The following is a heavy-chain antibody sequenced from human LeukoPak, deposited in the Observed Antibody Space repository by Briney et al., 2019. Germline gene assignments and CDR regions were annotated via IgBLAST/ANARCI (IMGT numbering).Heavy chain of an antibody. V-gene: IGHV3-21*04. CDR2: ISSSSSYI. J-gene: IGHJ4*02. Sequence: GGSLRLSCAASGFTFSSYSMNWVRQAPGKGLEWVSSISSSSSYIYYADSVKGRFTIFRDNAKNSLYLQMNSLRAEDTAVYYCARDKTDYYYDSSGYDYWGQGTLVTVSS. CDR1: GFTFSSYS. D-gene: IGHD3-22*01. CDR3: ARDKTDYYYDSSGYDY.